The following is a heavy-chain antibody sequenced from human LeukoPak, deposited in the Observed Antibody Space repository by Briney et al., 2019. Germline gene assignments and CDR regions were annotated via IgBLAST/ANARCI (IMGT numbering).Heavy chain of an antibody. V-gene: IGHV4-39*01. CDR1: GFTFSSYA. Sequence: SGGSLRLSCAASGFTFSSYAMSWIRQPPGKGLEWIGSIYYSGSTYYKPSLKSRVTISVDTSKNQFSLKLSSVTAADTAVYYCARQDCSSSSCYLGAFDIWGQGTMVTVSS. CDR2: IYYSGST. CDR3: ARQDCSSSSCYLGAFDI. D-gene: IGHD2-2*01. J-gene: IGHJ3*02.